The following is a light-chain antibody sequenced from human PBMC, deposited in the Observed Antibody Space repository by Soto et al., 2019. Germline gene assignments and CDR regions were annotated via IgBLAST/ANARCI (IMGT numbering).Light chain of an antibody. J-gene: IGLJ1*01. CDR1: SSVIGGYNS. CDR2: AVS. V-gene: IGLV2-14*01. Sequence: QSVLAQPASVSGSPGQSITISCTGTSSVIGGYNSVSWYQQHPGKAPKLVIYAVSNRPSGVSSRFSGSKSGNTASLTMSGLQAEDEATYYCSSYTTSITDVFGTGTKGTLL. CDR3: SSYTTSITDV.